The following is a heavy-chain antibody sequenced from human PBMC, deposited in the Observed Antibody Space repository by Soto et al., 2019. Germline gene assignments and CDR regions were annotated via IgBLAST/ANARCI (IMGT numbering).Heavy chain of an antibody. V-gene: IGHV1-3*01. CDR3: AKAVRGVIIPNPFDY. J-gene: IGHJ4*02. Sequence: ASVKVSCKASGYTFTSYAMHWVRQAPGQRLECMGWINAGNGNTKYSQKFQGRVTITRDTSASTAYVELSSLRAEDTAVYYCAKAVRGVIIPNPFDYWGQGTLVTVSS. D-gene: IGHD3-10*01. CDR1: GYTFTSYA. CDR2: INAGNGNT.